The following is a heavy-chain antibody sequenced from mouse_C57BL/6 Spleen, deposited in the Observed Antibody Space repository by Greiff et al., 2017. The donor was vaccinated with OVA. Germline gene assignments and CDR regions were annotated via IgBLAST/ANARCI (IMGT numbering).Heavy chain of an antibody. CDR1: GYTFTSYW. D-gene: IGHD1-1*01. V-gene: IGHV1-52*01. J-gene: IGHJ3*01. Sequence: QVQLQQPGAELVRPGSSVKLSCKASGYTFTSYWMHWVKQRPIQGLEWIGNIDPSDSETHYNQKFKDKATLTVDKSSSPAYMQLSSLTSEDSAVYYCARTITTVVPFAYWGQGTLVTVSA. CDR2: IDPSDSET. CDR3: ARTITTVVPFAY.